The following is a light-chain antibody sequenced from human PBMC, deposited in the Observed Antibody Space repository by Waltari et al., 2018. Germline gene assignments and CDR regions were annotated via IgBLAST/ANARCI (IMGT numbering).Light chain of an antibody. CDR1: SGGVGYYIL. J-gene: IGLJ1*01. CDR2: EGS. Sequence: QADLTQPASVSGSPGQSITISCTGTSGGVGYYILISWYQQKPGKAPKFMIYEGSKRPSGVSNRFSGSKSGNTASLTISGLQAEDEADYYCCSYAGDRTYVFGTGTKVTVL. V-gene: IGLV2-23*01. CDR3: CSYAGDRTYV.